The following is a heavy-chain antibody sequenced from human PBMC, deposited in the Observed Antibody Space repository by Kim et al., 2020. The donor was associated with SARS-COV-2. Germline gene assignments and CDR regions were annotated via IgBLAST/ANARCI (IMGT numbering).Heavy chain of an antibody. D-gene: IGHD3-16*02. CDR1: GYTFTSYY. Sequence: ATVKVSCKASGYTFTSYYMHWVRQAPGQGLEWMGIINPSGGSTSYAQKFQGRVTMTRDTSTSTVYMELSSLRSEDTAVYYCARDTPRWDYVWGSYRQDKYGMDVWGQGTTVTVSS. CDR3: ARDTPRWDYVWGSYRQDKYGMDV. J-gene: IGHJ6*02. V-gene: IGHV1-46*01. CDR2: INPSGGST.